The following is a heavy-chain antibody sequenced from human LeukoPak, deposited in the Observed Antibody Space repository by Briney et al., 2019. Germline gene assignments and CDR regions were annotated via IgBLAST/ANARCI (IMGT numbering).Heavy chain of an antibody. D-gene: IGHD3-10*01. J-gene: IGHJ4*02. Sequence: SETLSLTCAVYGGSFSGYYWSWIRQPPGKGLDWIGEINHSGSTNYNPSLKSRVTISVDTSKNQFSLKLSSVTAAGTAVYYCARGRYGSGSYYNVKPFDYWGQGTLVTVSS. CDR3: ARGRYGSGSYYNVKPFDY. CDR1: GGSFSGYY. CDR2: INHSGST. V-gene: IGHV4-34*01.